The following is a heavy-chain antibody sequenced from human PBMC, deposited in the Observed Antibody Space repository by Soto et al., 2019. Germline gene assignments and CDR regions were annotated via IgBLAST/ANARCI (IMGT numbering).Heavy chain of an antibody. CDR1: GYTFTSYA. D-gene: IGHD6-19*01. V-gene: IGHV1-3*01. J-gene: IGHJ6*02. CDR2: INAGNGNT. CDR3: ARCLSQGGWYDEGDYYYGMDV. Sequence: ASVKVSCKASGYTFTSYAMHWVRQAPGQRLEWMGWINAGNGNTKYSQKFQGRVTITRDTSASTAYMELSSLRSEDTAVYYCARCLSQGGWYDEGDYYYGMDVWGQGTTVTVS.